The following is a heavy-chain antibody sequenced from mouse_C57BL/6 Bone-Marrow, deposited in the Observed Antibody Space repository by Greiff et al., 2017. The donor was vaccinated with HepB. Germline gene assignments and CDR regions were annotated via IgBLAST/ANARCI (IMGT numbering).Heavy chain of an antibody. CDR2: ILPGSSST. D-gene: IGHD2-3*01. CDR3: ARWMGDGYYLDY. CDR1: GYTFTGYW. Sequence: QVQLKQSGAELMKPGASVKLSCKATGYTFTGYWIEWVKQRPGHGLEWIGEILPGSSSTNYNEKFKGKATFTADTSSNTAYMQLSSLTTEDSAIYYCARWMGDGYYLDYWGQGTTLTVSS. J-gene: IGHJ2*01. V-gene: IGHV1-9*01.